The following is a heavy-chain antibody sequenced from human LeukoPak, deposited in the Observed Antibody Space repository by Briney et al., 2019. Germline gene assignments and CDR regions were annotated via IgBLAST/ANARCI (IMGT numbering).Heavy chain of an antibody. CDR1: GFTFSSDS. J-gene: IGHJ6*03. Sequence: GGSLRLSCAASGFTFSSDSMNWVRQAPGKGLEWVSSISSSSSYIYYADSVKGRFTISRDNAKNSLYLQMNSLRAEDTAVYYCARDMTTVTSYYYYYMDVWGKGTTVTVSS. V-gene: IGHV3-21*01. D-gene: IGHD4-17*01. CDR3: ARDMTTVTSYYYYYMDV. CDR2: ISSSSSYI.